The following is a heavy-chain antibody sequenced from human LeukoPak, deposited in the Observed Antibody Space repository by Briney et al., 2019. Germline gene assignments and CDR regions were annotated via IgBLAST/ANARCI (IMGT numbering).Heavy chain of an antibody. Sequence: GSLRLSCAASGFTFSSYGMHWVRQAPGKGLEWVAVIWYDGSNKYYADSVKGRFTISRDNSKNTLYLQMKSLRAEDTAVYYCARGPGNLLDAFDIWGQGTMVTVSS. CDR2: IWYDGSNK. V-gene: IGHV3-33*01. CDR1: GFTFSSYG. D-gene: IGHD3-10*01. J-gene: IGHJ3*02. CDR3: ARGPGNLLDAFDI.